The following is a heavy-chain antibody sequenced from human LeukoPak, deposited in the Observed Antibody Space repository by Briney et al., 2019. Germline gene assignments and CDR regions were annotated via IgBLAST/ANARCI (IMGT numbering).Heavy chain of an antibody. CDR1: GGSFSGYY. D-gene: IGHD6-13*01. J-gene: IGHJ5*02. CDR2: INHSGST. Sequence: SETLSLTCAVYGGSFSGYYWSWIRQPPGKGLEWIGEINHSGSTNYNPSLKSRVTISVDTSKNQFSLKLSSVTAADTAVYYCARSSSSWYSWFDPWGQGTLVTVSS. CDR3: ARSSSSWYSWFDP. V-gene: IGHV4-34*01.